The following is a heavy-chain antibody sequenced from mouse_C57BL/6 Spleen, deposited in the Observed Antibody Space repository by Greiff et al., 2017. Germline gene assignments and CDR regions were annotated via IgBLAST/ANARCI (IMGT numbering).Heavy chain of an antibody. Sequence: EVQLQQSGPELVKPGASVKISCKASGYTFTDYYMNWVKQSHGKSLEWLGDIKPNNGGTSYNQKFKGTATLTVDKSSSTAYMDLRSQTSEDSAVYYCARLYPMGWFAYWGQGTLVTVSA. V-gene: IGHV1-26*01. J-gene: IGHJ3*01. D-gene: IGHD1-1*02. CDR3: ARLYPMGWFAY. CDR2: IKPNNGGT. CDR1: GYTFTDYY.